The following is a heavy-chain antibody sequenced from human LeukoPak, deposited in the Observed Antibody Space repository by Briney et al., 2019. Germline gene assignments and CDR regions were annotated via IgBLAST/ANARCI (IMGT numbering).Heavy chain of an antibody. CDR1: GGSISNYY. CDR3: ARSRYYYASGSYAFDY. V-gene: IGHV4-4*07. Sequence: SETLSLTCTVSGGSISNYYWSWIRQPAGKGLEWIGRIYTTGTTNYNPSLKSRVTMSVDTSKNQFSLKLSSVTAADTAVYYCARSRYYYASGSYAFDYWGQGTLVTVSS. D-gene: IGHD3-10*01. CDR2: IYTTGTT. J-gene: IGHJ4*02.